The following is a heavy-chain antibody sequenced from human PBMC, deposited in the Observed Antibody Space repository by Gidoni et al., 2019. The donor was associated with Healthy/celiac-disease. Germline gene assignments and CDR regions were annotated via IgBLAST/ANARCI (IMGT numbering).Heavy chain of an antibody. CDR3: ARDLGDCSSTSCYPERDWFDP. CDR1: GYTFTSYY. D-gene: IGHD2-2*01. J-gene: IGHJ5*02. CDR2: INPSGGST. V-gene: IGHV1-46*01. Sequence: QVQLVQSGAEVKKPGASVKVSCKASGYTFTSYYMHWVRQAPGQGLEWMGIINPSGGSTSYAQKFQGRVTMTRDTSTSTVYMELSSLRSEDTAVYYCARDLGDCSSTSCYPERDWFDPWGQGTLVTVSS.